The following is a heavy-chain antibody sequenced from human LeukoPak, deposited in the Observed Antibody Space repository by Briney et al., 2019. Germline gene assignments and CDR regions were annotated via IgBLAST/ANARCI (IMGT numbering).Heavy chain of an antibody. CDR3: ARLNSGYDYFDY. CDR1: GYTFTGVY. D-gene: IGHD5-12*01. CDR2: INPDSGGT. V-gene: IGHV1-2*02. Sequence: GASVKVSCKASGYTFTGVYMHWVRQSPGQGLEWMGWINPDSGGTNYAQKFQGRVTVTRDTSISTAYMELSRLTSDDTAVYYCARLNSGYDYFDYWGQGTLVTVSS. J-gene: IGHJ4*02.